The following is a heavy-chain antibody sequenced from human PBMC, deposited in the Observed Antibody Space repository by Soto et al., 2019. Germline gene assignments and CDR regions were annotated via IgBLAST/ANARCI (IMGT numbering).Heavy chain of an antibody. Sequence: SETLSLTCAVSGGSISSSNCWSWVRQPPGKGLEWIGEIYHSGSTNFNPSLKSRVTISVDTSKNQFSLKLTSVTAADTAVYYCARDKITGLFDYWGQGTLVTVSS. CDR2: IYHSGST. V-gene: IGHV4-4*02. CDR3: ARDKITGLFDY. J-gene: IGHJ4*02. D-gene: IGHD2-8*02. CDR1: GGSISSSNC.